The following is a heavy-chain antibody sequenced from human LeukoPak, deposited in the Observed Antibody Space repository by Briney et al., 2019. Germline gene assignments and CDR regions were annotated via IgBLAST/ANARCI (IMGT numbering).Heavy chain of an antibody. J-gene: IGHJ4*02. CDR3: ARGRGCSSTSCYSDFDY. Sequence: LETLSLTCAVYGGSFSGYYWSWIRQPPGKGLEWIGEINHSGSTNYNPSLKSRVTISVDTSKNQFSLKLSSVTAADTAVYYCARGRGCSSTSCYSDFDYWGQGTLVTVSS. CDR1: GGSFSGYY. D-gene: IGHD2-2*01. CDR2: INHSGST. V-gene: IGHV4-34*01.